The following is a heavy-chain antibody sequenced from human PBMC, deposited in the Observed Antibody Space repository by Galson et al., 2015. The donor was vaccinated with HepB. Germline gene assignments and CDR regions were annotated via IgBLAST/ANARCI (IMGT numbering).Heavy chain of an antibody. CDR3: ARDRYSGYDRSYWYFDL. D-gene: IGHD5-12*01. Sequence: SLRLSCAASGFTFSSYAMHWVRQAPGKGLEWVAVISYDGSNKYYADSVKGRFTISRDNSKNTLYLQMNSLRAEDTAVYYCARDRYSGYDRSYWYFDLWGRGTLVTVSS. CDR1: GFTFSSYA. J-gene: IGHJ2*01. V-gene: IGHV3-30*04. CDR2: ISYDGSNK.